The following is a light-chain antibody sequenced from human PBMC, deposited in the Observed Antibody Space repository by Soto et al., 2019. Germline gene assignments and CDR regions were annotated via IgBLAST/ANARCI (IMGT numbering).Light chain of an antibody. Sequence: EIVLTQSPATLSLSPGERATLSCRASQSVSSYLAWYQQKPGQAPRLLIYDASTRATGIPARFSGSGSGTDFTLSISSLEPEDFVVFYCHQYGNSPHTFGQGTKVDIK. J-gene: IGKJ2*01. CDR2: DAS. CDR1: QSVSSY. CDR3: HQYGNSPHT. V-gene: IGKV3-11*01.